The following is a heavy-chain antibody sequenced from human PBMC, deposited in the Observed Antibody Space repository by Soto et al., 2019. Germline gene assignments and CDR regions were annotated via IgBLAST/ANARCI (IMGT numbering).Heavy chain of an antibody. CDR3: ARTDYSSGWYFVFDY. CDR1: GGSISSYY. CDR2: IYYSGST. D-gene: IGHD6-19*01. V-gene: IGHV4-59*01. J-gene: IGHJ4*02. Sequence: PSETLSLTCTVSGGSISSYYWSWIRQPPGKGLEWIGYIYYSGSTNYNPSLKSRVTISVDTSKNQFSLKLSSVTAADTAVYYCARTDYSSGWYFVFDYWGQGTLVTVSS.